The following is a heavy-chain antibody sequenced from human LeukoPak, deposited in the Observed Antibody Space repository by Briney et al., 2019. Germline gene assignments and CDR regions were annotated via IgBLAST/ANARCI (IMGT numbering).Heavy chain of an antibody. D-gene: IGHD6-13*01. J-gene: IGHJ1*01. CDR3: ARHRISSSWYPMGFQH. V-gene: IGHV1-18*01. Sequence: APVKVSCTASGYTFTRYGISWVRQAPGHGLEWMGWISAYNGNTNYAQKLQRRDTMTTDTSTSTAYVELRSLRSDDTAVYYCARHRISSSWYPMGFQHWGQGTLVTVSS. CDR2: ISAYNGNT. CDR1: GYTFTRYG.